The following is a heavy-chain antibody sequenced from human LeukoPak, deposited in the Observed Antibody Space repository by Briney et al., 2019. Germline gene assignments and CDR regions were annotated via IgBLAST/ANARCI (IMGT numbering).Heavy chain of an antibody. D-gene: IGHD3-22*01. CDR3: AKDPPHSDRSIYSDNS. J-gene: IGHJ4*02. CDR2: ISADGDDI. CDR1: GFIHSNHI. Sequence: GGSLRLFCGLSGFIHSNHIMNWARHAPGKALEWVSVISADGDDIYYADSVNGLFTISRDNSKSTLHLQMDSLRAEDTAVYYCAKDPPHSDRSIYSDNSWGQGTLVTVSS. V-gene: IGHV3-23*01.